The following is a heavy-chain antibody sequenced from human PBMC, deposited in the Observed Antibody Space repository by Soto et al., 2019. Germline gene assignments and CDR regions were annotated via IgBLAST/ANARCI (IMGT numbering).Heavy chain of an antibody. CDR1: GGSINRSPYH. J-gene: IGHJ4*02. V-gene: IGHV4-39*02. Sequence: PSETLSLTFTVSGGSINRSPYHWGWTRQPPGKGLEWIGSIRDDGSAYSNPPLTCRATLFLCTSKNRFSLNLNSLPAAGTVASYCAIPPTLEVVGPDYWGQGMLFTVSS. CDR3: AIPPTLEVVGPDY. CDR2: IRDDGSA. D-gene: IGHD3-10*01.